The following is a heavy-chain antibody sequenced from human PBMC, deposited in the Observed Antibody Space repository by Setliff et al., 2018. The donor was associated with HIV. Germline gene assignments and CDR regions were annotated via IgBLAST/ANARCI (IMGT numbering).Heavy chain of an antibody. J-gene: IGHJ4*02. V-gene: IGHV1-24*01. CDR3: ATFYKLTGTTSFDF. CDR1: GYTLSELS. CDR2: FDPQDGKT. Sequence: ASVKVSCKVYGYTLSELSMHWVRQAPGKGLEWMGYFDPQDGKTIYAQKFQGRVTMTEDTSTDTSYMEVSSLRSEDTAIYYCATFYKLTGTTSFDFWGQGTLVTVSS. D-gene: IGHD1-7*01.